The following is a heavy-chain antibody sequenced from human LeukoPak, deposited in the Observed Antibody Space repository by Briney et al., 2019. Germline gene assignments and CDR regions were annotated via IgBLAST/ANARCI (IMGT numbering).Heavy chain of an antibody. J-gene: IGHJ4*02. V-gene: IGHV4-59*08. CDR2: IYYSGST. Sequence: SETLSLTCTVYGGSISSYYWSWIRQPPGKGLEWIGYIYYSGSTNYNPSLKSRVTISEDTSKNQFSLKLSSVTAADTAVYYCARHGRGYYFDYWGQGTLVTVSS. CDR1: GGSISSYY. CDR3: ARHGRGYYFDY. D-gene: IGHD3-10*01.